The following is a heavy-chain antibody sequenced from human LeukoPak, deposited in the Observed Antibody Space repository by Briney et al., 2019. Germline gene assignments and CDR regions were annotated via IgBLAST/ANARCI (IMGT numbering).Heavy chain of an antibody. CDR1: GFPFSGYG. V-gene: IGHV3-33*01. CDR2: LVYDERN. J-gene: IGHJ4*02. Sequence: GRSLRLSCAASGFPFSGYGMHWVRQAPGKGLEWVARLVYDERNDYANSVKGRFTISRDNSKNTLYLQMDNLRVDDTAVYYCARDLSAAYDFWGQGILVTVSS. CDR3: ARDLSAAYDF. D-gene: IGHD2-21*01.